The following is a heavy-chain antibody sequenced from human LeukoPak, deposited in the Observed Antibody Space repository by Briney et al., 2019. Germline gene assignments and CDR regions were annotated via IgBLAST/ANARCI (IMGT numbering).Heavy chain of an antibody. CDR1: GFIFSDYD. CDR2: IYSDNT. Sequence: PGGSLRLSCAASGFIFSDYDMTWIRQAPGKGLEWVSFIYSDNTHYSDSVKGRFTISRDNSKNTLYLQMNSLRAEDTAVYYCARRAGAYSHPYDYWGQGTLVTVSS. J-gene: IGHJ4*02. V-gene: IGHV3-53*01. D-gene: IGHD4/OR15-4a*01. CDR3: ARRAGAYSHPYDY.